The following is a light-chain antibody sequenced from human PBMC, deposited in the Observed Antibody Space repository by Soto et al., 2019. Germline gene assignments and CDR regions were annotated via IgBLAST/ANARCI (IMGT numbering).Light chain of an antibody. V-gene: IGKV3-15*01. Sequence: EIVMTQSPATLSVSPGERATLSCRASQSVSSNLAWYQQKPGQAPRLLIYGASTRATGIPARFSGSGSGTEFTLTISSLQSEAFAVYYCQQYNNWPPWTFGGGTKVEIK. CDR1: QSVSSN. CDR3: QQYNNWPPWT. CDR2: GAS. J-gene: IGKJ4*01.